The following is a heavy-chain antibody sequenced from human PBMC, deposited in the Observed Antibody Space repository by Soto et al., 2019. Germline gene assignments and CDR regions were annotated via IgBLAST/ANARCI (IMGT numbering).Heavy chain of an antibody. CDR3: AADLDTAMLY. Sequence: ASVKVSCKASGFTFTISAMQWVRQARGQRLEWIGWIVVGSGNTNYAQKFQERVTITRDMSTSTAYMELSSLRSEDTAVYYCAADLDTAMLYWGQGTLVTVSS. J-gene: IGHJ4*02. V-gene: IGHV1-58*02. D-gene: IGHD5-18*01. CDR2: IVVGSGNT. CDR1: GFTFTISA.